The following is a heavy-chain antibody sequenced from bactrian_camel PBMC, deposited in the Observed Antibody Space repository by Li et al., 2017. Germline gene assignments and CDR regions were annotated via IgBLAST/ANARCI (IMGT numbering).Heavy chain of an antibody. CDR3: AAAHRPPWGGSWASLSTYEYVY. V-gene: IGHV3S54*01. CDR1: GHSRGSNC. CDR2: IRRDGGET. Sequence: QVQLVESGGGSVQTGGSLRLSCKVSGHSRGSNCVGWYRLPPGRAPAEREGIAAIRRDGGETWYAASVKGRFTISRDSAKNTVYLQMDSLKSEDSAIYYCAAAHRPPWGGSWASLSTYEYVYWGQGTQVTVS. J-gene: IGHJ4*01. D-gene: IGHD6*01.